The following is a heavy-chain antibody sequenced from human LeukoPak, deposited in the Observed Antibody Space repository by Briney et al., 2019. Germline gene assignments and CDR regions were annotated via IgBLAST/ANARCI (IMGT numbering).Heavy chain of an antibody. CDR1: GFTFSSYA. J-gene: IGHJ4*02. CDR2: ISGTGGNT. V-gene: IGHV3-23*01. CDR3: AKDHGVAVTGMYY. D-gene: IGHD6-19*01. Sequence: HPGGSLRLSCAASGFTFSSYAMSWVRQAPGKGLEWVSSISGTGGNTYYADSVKGRFTISRDNSRNTLYLQMNSLRAEDTAVYYCAKDHGVAVTGMYYWGQGTLVTVSS.